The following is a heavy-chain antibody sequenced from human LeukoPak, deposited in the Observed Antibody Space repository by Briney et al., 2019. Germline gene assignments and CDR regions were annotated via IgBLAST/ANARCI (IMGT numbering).Heavy chain of an antibody. J-gene: IGHJ4*02. V-gene: IGHV3-30*18. CDR3: AKRIGAIDDY. CDR1: GFTFSSYG. CDR2: ISYDGSNK. D-gene: IGHD2-2*02. Sequence: GGSLRLSCAASGFTFSSYGMRWVRQAPGKGLEWVAVISYDGSNKYYADSVKGRFTISRDNSKNTLYLQMNSLRAEGTAVYYCAKRIGAIDDYWGQGTLVTVSS.